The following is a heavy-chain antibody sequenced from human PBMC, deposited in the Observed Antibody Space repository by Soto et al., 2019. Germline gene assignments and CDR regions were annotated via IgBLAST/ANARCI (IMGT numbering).Heavy chain of an antibody. CDR2: VYYSGNT. V-gene: IGHV4-30-4*01. Sequence: QVQLQESGPGLVKPSQTLSLTCSVSGASISDGNYYWTWIRQSPARGLEWIGYVYYSGNTYYNPSLQSRVTISADTSNNSYSLKLNSVTVADTAVYICARGRVLDFWGQGILVTVSS. CDR3: ARGRVLDF. D-gene: IGHD3-3*01. J-gene: IGHJ4*02. CDR1: GASISDGNYY.